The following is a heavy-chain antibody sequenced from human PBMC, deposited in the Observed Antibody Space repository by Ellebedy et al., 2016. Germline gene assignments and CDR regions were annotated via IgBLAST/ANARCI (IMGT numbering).Heavy chain of an antibody. CDR3: AKRTVTTSYDAFDI. CDR2: ISYSGST. J-gene: IGHJ3*02. CDR1: GGSISSSSYF. D-gene: IGHD4-17*01. Sequence: SETLSLTCTVSGGSISSSSYFWGWIRQPPGKGLEWIGSISYSGSTSYNPSLKSRVTISVDTSKNHFSLKLSSVTAADTAVYYCAKRTVTTSYDAFDIWGQGTMLTVSS. V-gene: IGHV4-39*01.